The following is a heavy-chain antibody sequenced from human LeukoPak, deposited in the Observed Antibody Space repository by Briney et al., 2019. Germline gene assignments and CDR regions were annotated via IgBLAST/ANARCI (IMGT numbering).Heavy chain of an antibody. J-gene: IGHJ4*02. V-gene: IGHV3-23*01. CDR1: GFTFSSYA. D-gene: IGHD2-2*01. CDR2: ISGSGGST. CDR3: AKDPNLRVVPAAFPSYFDY. Sequence: PGGSLRLSCAASGFTFSSYAMSWVRQAPGKGLEWVSAISGSGGSTYYADSVKGRFTISRDNSKNTLYLQMNSLRAEDTAVYYCAKDPNLRVVPAAFPSYFDYWGQGTLVTVSS.